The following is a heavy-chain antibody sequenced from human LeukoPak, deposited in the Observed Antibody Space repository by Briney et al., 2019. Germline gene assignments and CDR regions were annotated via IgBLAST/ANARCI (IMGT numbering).Heavy chain of an antibody. Sequence: PGGTLSLSCAASGFTFSIYVMSWVRQAPGKGLEWVSSISGSGGTTYYADSVKGRFTISRDNSKNTLYLQMNSLRAEDTAVYYCARDPQGFIDYWGQGTLVTVSS. CDR2: ISGSGGTT. V-gene: IGHV3-23*01. CDR1: GFTFSIYV. J-gene: IGHJ4*02. CDR3: ARDPQGFIDY.